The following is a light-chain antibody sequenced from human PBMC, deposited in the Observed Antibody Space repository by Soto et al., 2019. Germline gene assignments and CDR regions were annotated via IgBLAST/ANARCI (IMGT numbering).Light chain of an antibody. J-gene: IGKJ5*01. CDR3: EPYNKLFSIT. CDR2: DTY. Sequence: PQSPARQSVSPGERATLSCXASQSVRSKVAWYQQKPGQAPSLVIYDTYIRATGIPARFSGSGFGTEFTLTISSLQHEDFAVDYGEPYNKLFSITFGHGKLLEIK. CDR1: QSVRSK. V-gene: IGKV3-15*01.